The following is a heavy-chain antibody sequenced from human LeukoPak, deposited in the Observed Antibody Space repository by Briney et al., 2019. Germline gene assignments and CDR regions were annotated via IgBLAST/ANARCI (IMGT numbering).Heavy chain of an antibody. Sequence: PGGSLRLSCAGSGFVFSTYAMNWVRQAPGRGLEWVANIEEDGSEKFYVDSVKGRFTISRDNAKNSLYLQMNSLTADDTAVYYCATHSDYWGQGTLVTVSS. CDR2: IEEDGSEK. V-gene: IGHV3-7*01. J-gene: IGHJ4*02. CDR3: ATHSDY. CDR1: GFVFSTYA.